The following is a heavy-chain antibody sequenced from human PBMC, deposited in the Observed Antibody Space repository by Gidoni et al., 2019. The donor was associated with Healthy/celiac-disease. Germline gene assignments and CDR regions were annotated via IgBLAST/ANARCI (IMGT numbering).Heavy chain of an antibody. CDR2: INPNSGGT. V-gene: IGHV1-2*02. D-gene: IGHD6-13*01. CDR1: GYTFTGYY. Sequence: QVQLVQSGAEVKKPGASVKVSCQASGYTFTGYYMHWVRQAPGQGLEWMGWINPNSGGTNYAQKFQGRVTMTRDASISTAYMELSRLRSDDTAVYYCARDRRKGPQLVPGYYYYYGMDVWGQGTTVTVSS. CDR3: ARDRRKGPQLVPGYYYYYGMDV. J-gene: IGHJ6*02.